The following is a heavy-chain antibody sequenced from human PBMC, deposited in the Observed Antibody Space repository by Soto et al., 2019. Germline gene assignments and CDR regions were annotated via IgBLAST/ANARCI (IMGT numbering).Heavy chain of an antibody. D-gene: IGHD2-2*01. CDR1: GGPIRGYY. V-gene: IGHV4-4*07. CDR2: MHTSGST. CDR3: VRASMPKAHFDS. J-gene: IGHJ4*02. Sequence: QMQLQESGPGLVKPSETLSLTCTVSGGPIRGYYWSWIRQSAGMGLEWIGRMHTSGSTNYNPSLKSRVTFSVDMSKNQISLKLTSVTAADTALYYCVRASMPKAHFDSWGQGTLVTVSS.